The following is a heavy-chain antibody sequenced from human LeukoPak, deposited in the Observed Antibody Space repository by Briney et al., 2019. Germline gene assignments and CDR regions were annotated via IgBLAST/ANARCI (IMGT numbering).Heavy chain of an antibody. V-gene: IGHV3-11*04. CDR3: ARGQQYYDSSGYYSAFDY. Sequence: GGSLRLSGAASGFTFSEYYLTWIRQAPGKGLKSVSYSSSSGSTIYYADSVKGRFTISRDNAKNSLYLQMNSLRAEDTAVYYCARGQQYYDSSGYYSAFDYWGQGTLVTVSS. J-gene: IGHJ4*02. CDR2: SSSSGSTI. D-gene: IGHD3-22*01. CDR1: GFTFSEYY.